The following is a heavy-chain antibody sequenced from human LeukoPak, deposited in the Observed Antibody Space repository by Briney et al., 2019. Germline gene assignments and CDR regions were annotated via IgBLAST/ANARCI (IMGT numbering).Heavy chain of an antibody. D-gene: IGHD6-13*01. J-gene: IGHJ5*02. CDR3: AALYSSSWWKSDWLGP. CDR2: ISGYNGNT. V-gene: IGHV1-18*01. Sequence: ASVKVSCKASGYTFTNYGISWVRQAPGQGLEWMGWISGYNGNTDYAQKLQGRVTMTTDTSTSTAYMELRSLRSDDTAMYYCAALYSSSWWKSDWLGPWGQGTLVTVSS. CDR1: GYTFTNYG.